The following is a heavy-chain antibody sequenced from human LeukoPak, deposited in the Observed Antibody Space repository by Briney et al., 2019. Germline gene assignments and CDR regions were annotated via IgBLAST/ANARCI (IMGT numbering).Heavy chain of an antibody. CDR1: DYTFTSYG. D-gene: IGHD3-10*01. CDR3: ARDRLVLWFGESSSFDY. J-gene: IGHJ4*02. CDR2: ISPYNGNT. V-gene: IGHV1-18*04. Sequence: ASVKVSCKASDYTFTSYGISWVRQAPGQGLEWMGWISPYNGNTNYAQKLQGRVTMTTDISTSTAYMELRSLRSDDTAVYYCARDRLVLWFGESSSFDYWGQGTLVTVSS.